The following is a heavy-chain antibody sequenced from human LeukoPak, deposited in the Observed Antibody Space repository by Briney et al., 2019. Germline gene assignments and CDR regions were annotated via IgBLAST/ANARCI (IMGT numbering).Heavy chain of an antibody. CDR1: GGSISYYY. CDR3: AREDPQTTVPEGMDV. Sequence: SETLSLTCTVSGGSISYYYWSWIRQSPGKGLEWIGYIYYSGTTSYNPSLKSRVTISVDTSKNQFSLQLRSVTAADTAVYYCAREDPQTTVPEGMDVWGQGTTVTVSS. D-gene: IGHD4-17*01. J-gene: IGHJ6*02. CDR2: IYYSGTT. V-gene: IGHV4-59*01.